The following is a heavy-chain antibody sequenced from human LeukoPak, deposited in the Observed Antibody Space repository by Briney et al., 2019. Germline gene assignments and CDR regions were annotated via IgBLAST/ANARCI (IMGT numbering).Heavy chain of an antibody. CDR2: IYSSGST. CDR1: GGSISSYY. V-gene: IGHV4-59*01. D-gene: IGHD3-22*01. J-gene: IGHJ4*02. CDR3: ARNYDNSGYTALGY. Sequence: PSETLSLTCTVSGGSISSYYWSWIRQSPGKGLEWIGHIYSSGSTNYNPSLKSRVTISIDTSKNQFSLKLSSVTAADTALYYCARNYDNSGYTALGYWGRGTLVTVSS.